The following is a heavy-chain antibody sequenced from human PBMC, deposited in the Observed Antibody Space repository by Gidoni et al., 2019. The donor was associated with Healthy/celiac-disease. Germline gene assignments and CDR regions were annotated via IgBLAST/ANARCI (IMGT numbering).Heavy chain of an antibody. CDR1: GGSISSYY. J-gene: IGHJ4*02. V-gene: IGHV4-4*07. CDR2: IYTRGST. D-gene: IGHD2-15*01. Sequence: QVQLQESGPGLVKPSETLSLTCTVSGGSISSYYWSWIRQPAGKGLEWIGRIYTRGSTNYNPSLKSRVTMSVDTSKNQFSLKLSSVTAADTAVYYCARGGYCSGGSCSDFYYFDYWGQGTLVTVSS. CDR3: ARGGYCSGGSCSDFYYFDY.